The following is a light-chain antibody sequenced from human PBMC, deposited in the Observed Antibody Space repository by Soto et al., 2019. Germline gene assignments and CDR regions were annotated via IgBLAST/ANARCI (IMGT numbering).Light chain of an antibody. CDR1: QSVGRN. CDR3: QQYSDSPIT. CDR2: DAS. J-gene: IGKJ3*01. V-gene: IGKV3-15*01. Sequence: EVVMTQSPVILYVSPGERATLSCRASQSVGRNLAWYQQRPGQAPRLLIHDASARPSGVPARFSGSGPGTDFTLTIISLQSDDFAVSYCQQYSDSPITFGPGTTVDLK.